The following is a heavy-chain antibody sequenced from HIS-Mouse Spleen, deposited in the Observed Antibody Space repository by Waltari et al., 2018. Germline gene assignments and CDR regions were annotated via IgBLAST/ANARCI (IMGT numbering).Heavy chain of an antibody. J-gene: IGHJ2*01. Sequence: QLQLQESGPGLVKPSETLSLTCTVSRGSIISSSYYWAWIRQPPGKGLEWIGSIYYSGSTYYNPSLKSRVTISVDTSKNQFSLKLSSVTAADTAVYYCAREIPYSSSWYDWYFDLWGRGTLVTVSS. D-gene: IGHD6-13*01. CDR1: RGSIISSSYY. V-gene: IGHV4-39*07. CDR3: AREIPYSSSWYDWYFDL. CDR2: IYYSGST.